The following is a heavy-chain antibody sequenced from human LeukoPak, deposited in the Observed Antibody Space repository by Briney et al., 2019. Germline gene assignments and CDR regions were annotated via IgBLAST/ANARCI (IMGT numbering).Heavy chain of an antibody. CDR3: ARSRLGLWLSVIDY. J-gene: IGHJ4*01. D-gene: IGHD3-9*01. Sequence: GGSLRLSCEASGFTFNLFSMHWIRQTPGKGLEWVSATSHDESNKLYADSVKGRFTISSDNSRDTVYLQMNNLRLHDAGTYYCARSRLGLWLSVIDYWGQGSLVTVSA. V-gene: IGHV3-30*03. CDR1: GFTFNLFS. CDR2: TSHDESNK.